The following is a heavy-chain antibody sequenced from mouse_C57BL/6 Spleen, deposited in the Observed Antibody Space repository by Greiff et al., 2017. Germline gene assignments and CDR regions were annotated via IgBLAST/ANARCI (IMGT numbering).Heavy chain of an antibody. CDR2: IYPGDGDT. Sequence: VQGVESGAELVKPGASVKISCKASGYAFSSYWMNWVKQRPGKGLEWIGQIYPGDGDTNYNGKFKGKATLTADKSSSTAYMQLSSLTSEDSAVYFCARGDLFAYWGQGTLVTVSA. V-gene: IGHV1-80*01. D-gene: IGHD3-3*01. CDR1: GYAFSSYW. CDR3: ARGDLFAY. J-gene: IGHJ3*01.